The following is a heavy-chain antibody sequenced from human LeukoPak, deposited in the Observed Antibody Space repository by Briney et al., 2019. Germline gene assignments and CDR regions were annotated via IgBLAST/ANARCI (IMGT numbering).Heavy chain of an antibody. V-gene: IGHV3-30*04. CDR1: GFTFSSYA. J-gene: IGHJ3*02. Sequence: GGSLRLSCAASGFTFSSYAMHWVRQAPGKGLEWVAVISYDGSNKYYADSVKGRLTISRDNSKNTLYLQMNSLRAEDTAVYYCAREYYDILTGYTDDAFDIWGQGTMVTVSS. CDR3: AREYYDILTGYTDDAFDI. CDR2: ISYDGSNK. D-gene: IGHD3-9*01.